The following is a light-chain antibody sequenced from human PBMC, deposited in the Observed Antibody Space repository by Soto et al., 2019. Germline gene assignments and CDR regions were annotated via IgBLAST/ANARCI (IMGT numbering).Light chain of an antibody. V-gene: IGLV2-14*01. Sequence: QSVLTQPASVSGSPGQSITISCTGTTSDIGSYNSVSWYQHHPGKAPRLIISEVTDRPSGVSNRFSGSKSGNTASLTISGLQAEDEATYYCSSFTSISTVTFGGGTKVTVL. J-gene: IGLJ2*01. CDR1: TSDIGSYNS. CDR2: EVT. CDR3: SSFTSISTVT.